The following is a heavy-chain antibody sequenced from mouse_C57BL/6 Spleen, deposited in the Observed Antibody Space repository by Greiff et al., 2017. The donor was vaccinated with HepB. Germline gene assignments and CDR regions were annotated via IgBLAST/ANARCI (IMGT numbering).Heavy chain of an antibody. CDR1: GFTFSSYA. CDR3: ARDRADLLPNAMDY. Sequence: EVQVVESGGGLVKPGGSLKLSCAASGFTFSSYAMSWVRQTPEKRLEWVATISDGGSYTYYPDNVKGRFTISRDNAKNNLYLQMSHLKSEDTAMYYCARDRADLLPNAMDYWGQGTSVTVSS. J-gene: IGHJ4*01. D-gene: IGHD2-1*01. CDR2: ISDGGSYT. V-gene: IGHV5-4*01.